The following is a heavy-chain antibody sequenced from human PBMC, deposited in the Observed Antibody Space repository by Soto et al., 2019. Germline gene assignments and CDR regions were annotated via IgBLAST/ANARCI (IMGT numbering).Heavy chain of an antibody. CDR3: ARGWFGPDV. CDR2: IDNAGTDS. CDR1: GFTLSGRS. V-gene: IGHV3-74*01. Sequence: EVQLVESGGGLVQPGGSLRLSCAASGFTLSGRSMHWVRQAPGKGLVWVSGIDNAGTDSTYADSVKGRFTSSRENGKNMLYLQMTSLRVEDTAVYYCARGWFGPDVWGKGTTVTVSS. D-gene: IGHD3-10*01. J-gene: IGHJ6*04.